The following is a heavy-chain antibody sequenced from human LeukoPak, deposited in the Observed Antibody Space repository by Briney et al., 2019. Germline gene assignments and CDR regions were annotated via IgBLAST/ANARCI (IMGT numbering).Heavy chain of an antibody. CDR1: GNSISNYA. D-gene: IGHD3-16*01. V-gene: IGHV1-69*13. J-gene: IGHJ6*02. CDR2: IIPIFGTA. Sequence: ASVKVSCKASGNSISNYAVSWVRQAPGQGFEWMGGIIPIFGTADYAQKFQGRVTITADQSTSTTYMALSSLKSEDTATYYCTTRACHAGGCSSSFYYYYGLHFWGQGTTVFVSS. CDR3: TTRACHAGGCSSSFYYYYGLHF.